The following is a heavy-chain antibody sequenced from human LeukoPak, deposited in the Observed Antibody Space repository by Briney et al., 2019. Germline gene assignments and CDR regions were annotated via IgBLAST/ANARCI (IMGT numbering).Heavy chain of an antibody. CDR3: ARIRSTPAGLDY. V-gene: IGHV3-64*01. D-gene: IGHD2-15*01. CDR2: ISSNGLST. J-gene: IGHJ4*02. CDR1: GFIFSDYA. Sequence: GGSLRLSCAASGFIFSDYAMHWVRQAPGKGLEYVSAISSNGLSTNYASSVKGRFTISRDNSKNTLYLQMGSLRAEGTAVYYCARIRSTPAGLDYWGQGTLVTVSS.